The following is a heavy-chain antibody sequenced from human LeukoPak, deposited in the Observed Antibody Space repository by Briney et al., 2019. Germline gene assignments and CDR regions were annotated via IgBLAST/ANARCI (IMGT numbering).Heavy chain of an antibody. CDR2: IWYDGSNK. V-gene: IGHV3-33*08. CDR3: AREGPRGNSQFDY. CDR1: GFTFNNAW. J-gene: IGHJ4*02. Sequence: PGGSLRLSCAASGFTFNNAWMHWVRQAPGKGLEWVALIWYDGSNKYYADSVKGRLTISRDNSKNTLYLQMNSLRAEDTAVYYCAREGPRGNSQFDYWGQGTLVTVSS. D-gene: IGHD2/OR15-2a*01.